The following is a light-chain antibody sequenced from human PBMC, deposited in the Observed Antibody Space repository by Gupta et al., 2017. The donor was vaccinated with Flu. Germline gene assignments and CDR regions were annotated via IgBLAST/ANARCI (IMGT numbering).Light chain of an antibody. CDR2: GNN. V-gene: IGLV1-44*01. CDR3: AAGDETLKGVV. J-gene: IGLJ3*02. CDR1: SSNIEGNI. Sequence: SVLTQPPAASGPPGQRVTISCFGSSSNIEGNIVNWYRPVPGTAPKLLIFGNNHRHSGVPDRFSGSKSGISAALAIIGLQAEDEAHYLCAAGDETLKGVVFGGGTKLTVL.